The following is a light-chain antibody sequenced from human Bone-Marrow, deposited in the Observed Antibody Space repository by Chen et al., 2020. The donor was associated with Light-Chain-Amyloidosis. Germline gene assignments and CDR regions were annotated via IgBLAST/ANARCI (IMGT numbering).Light chain of an antibody. J-gene: IGLJ2*01. V-gene: IGLV3-25*03. CDR1: DLPTKY. Sequence: SYELTQPPSVSVSPGQTARITCSGDDLPTKYAYWYQQKPGQAPVLVIHRDTERPSGISERFSGSSSGTTATLTISGVQAEDEADYHCQSADSSGTYEVILGGGTKLTAL. CDR3: QSADSSGTYEVI. CDR2: RDT.